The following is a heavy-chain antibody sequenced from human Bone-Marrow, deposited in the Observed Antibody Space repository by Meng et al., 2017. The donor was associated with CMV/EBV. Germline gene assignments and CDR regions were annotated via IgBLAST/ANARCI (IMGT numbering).Heavy chain of an antibody. D-gene: IGHD6-13*01. J-gene: IGHJ4*02. CDR2: ISYDGSNK. Sequence: GESLKISCAASGFTFSSYAMHWVRQAPGKGLEWVAVISYDGSNKYYADSVKGRFTISRDNSKNTLYLQMNSLRAEDTAVYSCAKERVVSSWYGIFDYWGQGTLVTVSS. CDR1: GFTFSSYA. V-gene: IGHV3-30*04. CDR3: AKERVVSSWYGIFDY.